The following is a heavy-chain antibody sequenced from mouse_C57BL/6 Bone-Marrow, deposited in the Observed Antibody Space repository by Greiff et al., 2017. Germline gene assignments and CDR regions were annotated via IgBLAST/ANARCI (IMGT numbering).Heavy chain of an antibody. D-gene: IGHD3-3*01. V-gene: IGHV3-6*01. J-gene: IGHJ2*01. CDR2: ISYDGSN. CDR3: ARGDSYFYY. CDR1: GYSITSGYY. Sequence: ESGPGLVKPSQSLSLTCSVTGYSITSGYYWNWIRQFPGNKLEWMGYISYDGSNNYNPSLKNRISITRDTSKNQFFLKLNSVTTEDTATYYCARGDSYFYYGGQGTTLTVSS.